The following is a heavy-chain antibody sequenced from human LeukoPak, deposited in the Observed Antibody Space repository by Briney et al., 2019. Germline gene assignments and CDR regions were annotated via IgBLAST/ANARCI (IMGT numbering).Heavy chain of an antibody. Sequence: SETLSLTCTVYGGSFSGYYWSWIRQPPGKGLEWIGEINHSGSTNYSPSLKSRVTISVDTSKNQFSLKLSSVTAADTAVYYCARGPPYDSSGYYFYFDYWGQGTLVTVSS. D-gene: IGHD3-22*01. CDR3: ARGPPYDSSGYYFYFDY. CDR1: GGSFSGYY. CDR2: INHSGST. J-gene: IGHJ4*02. V-gene: IGHV4-34*01.